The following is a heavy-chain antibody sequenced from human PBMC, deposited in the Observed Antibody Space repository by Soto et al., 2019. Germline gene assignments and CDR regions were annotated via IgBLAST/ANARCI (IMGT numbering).Heavy chain of an antibody. CDR3: ARLYITMVRGVIITKWFDP. J-gene: IGHJ5*02. CDR1: GYSFTSYW. V-gene: IGHV5-51*01. CDR2: IYPGDSDT. Sequence: PGESLKISCKGSGYSFTSYWIGWVRQMPGKGLEWMGIIYPGDSDTRYSPSFQDKVTISADKSISNAYLHWSSLKASDTAMYYCARLYITMVRGVIITKWFDPWGQGTLVTVSS. D-gene: IGHD3-10*01.